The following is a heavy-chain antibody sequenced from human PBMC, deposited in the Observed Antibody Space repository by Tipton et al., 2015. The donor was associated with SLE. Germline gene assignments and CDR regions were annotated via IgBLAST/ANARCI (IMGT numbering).Heavy chain of an antibody. CDR3: ARVGAPVAFEI. CDR1: GGSMSTYY. Sequence: GLVKPSETLSLSRTVSGGSMSTYYWSWIRQPPGKGLEWIGYITYRGSTNYNPSLESRVAISMDTSKNQFSLKLTAVTAADTAIYYCARVGAPVAFEIWGQGTMVTVSS. CDR2: ITYRGST. J-gene: IGHJ3*02. D-gene: IGHD3-3*01. V-gene: IGHV4-59*12.